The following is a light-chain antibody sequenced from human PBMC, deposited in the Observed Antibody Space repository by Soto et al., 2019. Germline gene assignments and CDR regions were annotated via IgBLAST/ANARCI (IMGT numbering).Light chain of an antibody. CDR1: HSVSID. V-gene: IGKV3-15*01. Sequence: IVLTQSPATLSFSPGERATLSCRASHSVSIDLAWYQQTPGQAPRLLIYGASTRATGIPVRFSGSASGTEFTLTISNLQPDDFATYYCQHYNSYFPWIFGQGTKVDIK. CDR3: QHYNSYFPWI. CDR2: GAS. J-gene: IGKJ1*01.